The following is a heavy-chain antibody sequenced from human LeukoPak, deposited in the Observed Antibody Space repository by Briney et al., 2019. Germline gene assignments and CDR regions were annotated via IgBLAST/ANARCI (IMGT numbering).Heavy chain of an antibody. V-gene: IGHV4-59*08. CDR2: VSYSGNT. J-gene: IGHJ6*02. Sequence: SETLSLTCTVSGGSISTYYWSWIRQPPGKGLEWIGYVSYSGNTNYNPSLTSRVTISIDTSKNQFSLKLSSVTAADTAVYYCARSVAVAGSVDVYHHYYGMDVWGQGATVTVSS. D-gene: IGHD6-13*01. CDR3: ARSVAVAGSVDVYHHYYGMDV. CDR1: GGSISTYY.